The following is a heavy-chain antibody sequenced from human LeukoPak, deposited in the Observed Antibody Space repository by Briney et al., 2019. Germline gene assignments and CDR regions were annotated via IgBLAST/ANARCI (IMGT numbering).Heavy chain of an antibody. CDR3: ARHSNLGLYHFDC. Sequence: SEPLSLTCAVPGYSISSGYYWGCTRHPPGKGLEWIGSLYHSGRTYSNSSLKSRVTISVDTSKTQFSLKLSSVTAADTAVYYCARHSNLGLYHFDCWGQGTLVTVSS. D-gene: IGHD7-27*01. V-gene: IGHV4-38-2*01. CDR1: GYSISSGYY. CDR2: LYHSGRT. J-gene: IGHJ4*02.